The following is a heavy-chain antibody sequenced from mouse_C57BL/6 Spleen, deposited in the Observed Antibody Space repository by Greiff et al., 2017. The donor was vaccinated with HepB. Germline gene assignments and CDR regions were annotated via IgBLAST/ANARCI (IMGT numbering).Heavy chain of an antibody. J-gene: IGHJ1*03. CDR2: IDPSDSYT. D-gene: IGHD1-1*01. Sequence: QVQLQQPGAELVKPGASVKLSCKASGYTFTSYWMQWVKQRPGQGLEWIGEIDPSDSYTNYNQKFKGKATLTVDTSSSTAYMQLSSLTSADSAVYYCARSPIYYYGSSSSGWYFDVWGTGTTVTVSS. CDR1: GYTFTSYW. V-gene: IGHV1-50*01. CDR3: ARSPIYYYGSSSSGWYFDV.